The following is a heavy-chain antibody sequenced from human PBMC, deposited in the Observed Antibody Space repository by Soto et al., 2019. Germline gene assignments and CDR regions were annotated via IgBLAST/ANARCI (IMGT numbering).Heavy chain of an antibody. CDR2: IIPIFGTA. D-gene: IGHD5-12*01. V-gene: IGHV1-69*13. CDR1: GGTFSSYA. Sequence: ASVKVSCKASGGTFSSYAISWVRQAPGQGLELMGGIIPIFGTANYAQKFQGRVTITADESTSTAYMELSSLRSEDTAVYYCARGEYDDVDIVAPGNYYYGMDVWGQGTTVTVSS. J-gene: IGHJ6*02. CDR3: ARGEYDDVDIVAPGNYYYGMDV.